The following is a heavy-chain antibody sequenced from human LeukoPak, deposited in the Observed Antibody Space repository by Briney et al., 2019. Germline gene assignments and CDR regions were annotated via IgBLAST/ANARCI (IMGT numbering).Heavy chain of an antibody. Sequence: PGGSLRLSCAASGFTFSSNYMSWVRQAPGKGLEWVSVIYSGGSTYYADSVKGRFTISRDNSKNTLYLQMNSLGAEDTAVYYCAREMVRGVIDYWGQGTLVTVSS. V-gene: IGHV3-53*01. CDR3: AREMVRGVIDY. CDR1: GFTFSSNY. CDR2: IYSGGST. J-gene: IGHJ4*02. D-gene: IGHD3-10*01.